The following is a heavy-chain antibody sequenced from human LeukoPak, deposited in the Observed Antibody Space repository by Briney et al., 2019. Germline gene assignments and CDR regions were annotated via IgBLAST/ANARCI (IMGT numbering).Heavy chain of an antibody. CDR2: IKKDGSEK. Sequence: GGSLRLSCAASGFTFSSYWMSWVRQAPGKGLEWVANIKKDGSEKYYVDSVKGRFTISRDNAKNSLYLQMNSLRAEDTAVYYCARDPGRYYYDSSGYPAMGYWGQGTLVTVSS. CDR1: GFTFSSYW. CDR3: ARDPGRYYYDSSGYPAMGY. J-gene: IGHJ4*02. V-gene: IGHV3-7*01. D-gene: IGHD3-22*01.